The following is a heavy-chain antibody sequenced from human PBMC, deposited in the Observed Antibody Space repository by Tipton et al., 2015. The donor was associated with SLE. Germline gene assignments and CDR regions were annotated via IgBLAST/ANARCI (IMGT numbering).Heavy chain of an antibody. CDR1: GGSISSYY. V-gene: IGHV4-59*12. J-gene: IGHJ4*02. CDR3: AEASAGRNFDY. Sequence: TLSLTCTVSGGSISSYYWSWIRQPPGKGLEWIGYIYYSGSTNYNPSLKSRVTISVDTSKNQFSLKLTSVTAADTAVYYCAEASAGRNFDYWGQGTLVTVSS. D-gene: IGHD6-13*01. CDR2: IYYSGST.